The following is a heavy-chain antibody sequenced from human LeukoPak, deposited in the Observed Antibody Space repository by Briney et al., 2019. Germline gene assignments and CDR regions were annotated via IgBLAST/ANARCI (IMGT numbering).Heavy chain of an antibody. J-gene: IGHJ6*03. CDR2: ISSSGSPT. D-gene: IGHD2-15*01. Sequence: PGGSLRLSCAASGSTFSSYEMKWVRQAAGKGLEWVPYISSSGSPTYYADSVKGRFAISRDNAKNSLYLQMNSLRAEDTAVYYCASRDCSGGTCYDYYYYMDVWGKGTTVTVSS. CDR3: ASRDCSGGTCYDYYYYMDV. V-gene: IGHV3-48*03. CDR1: GSTFSSYE.